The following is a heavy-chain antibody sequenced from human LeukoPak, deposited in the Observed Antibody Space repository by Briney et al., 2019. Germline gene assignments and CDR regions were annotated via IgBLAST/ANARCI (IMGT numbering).Heavy chain of an antibody. Sequence: GESLKISCQGSGYNFPIYWIGWVRQMPGQGLEWMGIIYPDDSNTIYGPSFQGQVTISADKSINTAYLEWSSLKASDTAIYYCARLVGATEGFDYWGQGTLVTVSS. D-gene: IGHD1-26*01. CDR3: ARLVGATEGFDY. J-gene: IGHJ4*02. V-gene: IGHV5-51*01. CDR1: GYNFPIYW. CDR2: IYPDDSNT.